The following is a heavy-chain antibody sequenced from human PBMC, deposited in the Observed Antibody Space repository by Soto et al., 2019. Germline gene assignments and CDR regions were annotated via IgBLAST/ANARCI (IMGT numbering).Heavy chain of an antibody. V-gene: IGHV3-33*01. Sequence: QVQLVESGGGVVQPGTSLRLSCAASGFIFSGFVMHWVRQAPGKGLEWVAVIWNDGRSKYYGDSVKGRFTISRDNSKNTVYLQMNGLRAEDTAVYYCARARAVAGSAGDNWFDPWGQGTLVTVSS. CDR2: IWNDGRSK. CDR1: GFIFSGFV. D-gene: IGHD6-19*01. J-gene: IGHJ5*02. CDR3: ARARAVAGSAGDNWFDP.